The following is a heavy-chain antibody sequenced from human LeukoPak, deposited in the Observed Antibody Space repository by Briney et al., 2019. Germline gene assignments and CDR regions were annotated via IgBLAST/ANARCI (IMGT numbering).Heavy chain of an antibody. V-gene: IGHV4-39*07. Sequence: SETLSLTCTVSGGSISRSRYYWGWIRQPPGKGLEWIGSIYYSGSTYYNPSLKSRVTTSVNTSKNQFSLKLSSVTVADTAVYYCARVGYYPDYYMDVWGKGTTVTVSS. CDR1: GGSISRSRYY. D-gene: IGHD2-21*01. CDR3: ARVGYYPDYYMDV. J-gene: IGHJ6*03. CDR2: IYYSGST.